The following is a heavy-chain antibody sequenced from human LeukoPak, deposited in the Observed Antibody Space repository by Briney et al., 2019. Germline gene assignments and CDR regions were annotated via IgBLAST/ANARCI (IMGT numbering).Heavy chain of an antibody. D-gene: IGHD1-26*01. Sequence: SETLSLTCAVYGGSFSSSSYYWGWIRQPPGKGLEWIGSIYYSGSTYYNPSLKSRVTMSVDTSKNQFSLKLTSVTAADTAVYYCARGQEQWELLQRAVHFDYWGQGTLVTVSS. CDR3: ARGQEQWELLQRAVHFDY. J-gene: IGHJ4*02. CDR2: IYYSGST. V-gene: IGHV4-39*07. CDR1: GGSFSSSSYY.